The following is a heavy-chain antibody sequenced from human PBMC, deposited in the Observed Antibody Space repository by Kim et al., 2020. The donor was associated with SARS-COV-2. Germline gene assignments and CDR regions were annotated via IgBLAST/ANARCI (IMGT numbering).Heavy chain of an antibody. CDR3: ARHKPYSSSIDY. V-gene: IGHV4-59*08. Sequence: SETLSLTCTVSGGSISSYYWSWIRQPPGKGLELIGYIYYSGSTNYNPSLKSRVTISVDTSKNQFSLKLSSVTAADTAVYYCARHKPYSSSIDYWGQGTLVTVSS. CDR2: IYYSGST. CDR1: GGSISSYY. J-gene: IGHJ4*02. D-gene: IGHD6-13*01.